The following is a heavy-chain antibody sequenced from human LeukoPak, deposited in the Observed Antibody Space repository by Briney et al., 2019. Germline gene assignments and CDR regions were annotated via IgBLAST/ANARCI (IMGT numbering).Heavy chain of an antibody. CDR2: ISGSSDT. Sequence: GGSLRLSCAASGFTFNNYGMSWVRQAPGKGLEWVSSISGSSDTYYADSVKGRFTISRDNSKNTLYLQMNSLRAEDTAVYYCAKLVTHFDYWGQGTLVTVSS. D-gene: IGHD4-23*01. V-gene: IGHV3-23*01. CDR3: AKLVTHFDY. J-gene: IGHJ4*02. CDR1: GFTFNNYG.